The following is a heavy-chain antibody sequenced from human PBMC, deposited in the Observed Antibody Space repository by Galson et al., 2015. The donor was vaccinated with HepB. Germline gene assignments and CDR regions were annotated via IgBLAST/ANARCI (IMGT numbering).Heavy chain of an antibody. CDR2: IKREIDGGTT. V-gene: IGHV3-15*01. D-gene: IGHD3-10*01. Sequence: SLRLSCAASGFTFSDSWLTWVRQAPGKGLEWVGLIKREIDGGTTDYAAPVKGRFTISRDDSKNTLYLQMSSLKTEDTAVYYCSTDPRINRVRARYGAFGLWGQGTMVTVSS. CDR3: STDPRINRVRARYGAFGL. J-gene: IGHJ3*01. CDR1: GFTFSDSW.